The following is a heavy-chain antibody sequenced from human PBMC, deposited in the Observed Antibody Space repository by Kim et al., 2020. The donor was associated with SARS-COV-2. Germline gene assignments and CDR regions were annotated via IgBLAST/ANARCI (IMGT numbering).Heavy chain of an antibody. J-gene: IGHJ4*02. CDR3: AREYRWGSGGRYFDY. CDR1: GGTFSSYA. V-gene: IGHV1-69*13. CDR2: IIPIFGTA. Sequence: SVKVSCKASGGTFSSYAFIWVRQAPGQGLEWMGGIIPIFGTANYAQKFLGRVTITADESTSTAYMELSSLRSEDTAVYYCAREYRWGSGGRYFDYWGQGTLVTVSS. D-gene: IGHD6-25*01.